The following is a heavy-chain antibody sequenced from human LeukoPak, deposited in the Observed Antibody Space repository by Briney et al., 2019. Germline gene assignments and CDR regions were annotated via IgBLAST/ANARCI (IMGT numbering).Heavy chain of an antibody. J-gene: IGHJ4*02. V-gene: IGHV4-34*01. CDR3: ARLRANYDFWSGYYSYYYFDY. D-gene: IGHD3-3*01. CDR2: INHSGST. Sequence: PSETLSLTCAVYGGSFSGYYWSWIRQPPGKGLEWIGEINHSGSTNYNPSLKSRVTISVDTSKNQFSLKLSSVTAADTAVYYCARLRANYDFWSGYYSYYYFDYWGQGTLVTVSS. CDR1: GGSFSGYY.